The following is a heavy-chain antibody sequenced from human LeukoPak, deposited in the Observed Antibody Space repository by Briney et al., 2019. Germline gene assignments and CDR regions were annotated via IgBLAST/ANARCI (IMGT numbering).Heavy chain of an antibody. CDR1: GYTFTSYA. CDR2: INAGNGNT. Sequence: ASVKVSCKASGYTFTSYAMHWVRQAPGQRLEWVGWINAGNGNTKYSQKFQGRVTITRDTSASTAYMELSSLRSEDTAVYYCAAGIAVAGTVRFYFDYWGQGTLVTVSS. J-gene: IGHJ4*02. D-gene: IGHD6-19*01. CDR3: AAGIAVAGTVRFYFDY. V-gene: IGHV1-3*01.